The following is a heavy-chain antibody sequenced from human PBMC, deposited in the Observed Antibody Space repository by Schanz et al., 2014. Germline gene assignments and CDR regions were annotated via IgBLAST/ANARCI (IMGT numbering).Heavy chain of an antibody. D-gene: IGHD5-18*01. CDR3: ARVALPGYSSPRDAFDI. CDR1: GFNFSSYS. V-gene: IGHV3-21*01. Sequence: EVKMVESGGGLVKPGGSLRLSCAASGFNFSSYSLNWVRQAPGKGLEWVSSISYGTSYIYYAESVKGRFTISRDNAKNSLYLQMNCLRAEDTAVYYCARVALPGYSSPRDAFDIWGQGTMVTVSS. J-gene: IGHJ3*02. CDR2: ISYGTSYI.